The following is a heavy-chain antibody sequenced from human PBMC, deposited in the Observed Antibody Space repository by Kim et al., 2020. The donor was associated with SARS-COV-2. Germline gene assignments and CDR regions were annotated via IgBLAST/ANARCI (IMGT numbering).Heavy chain of an antibody. J-gene: IGHJ4*02. V-gene: IGHV3-15*01. CDR3: TTDFGYSYGYRGEHY. CDR1: GFTFSNAW. D-gene: IGHD5-18*01. Sequence: GGSLRLSCAASGFTFSNAWMSWVRQAPRKGLEWVGRIKSKTDGGTTDYAAPVKGRFTISRDDSKNTLYLQMNSLKTEDTAVYYCTTDFGYSYGYRGEHYWGQGTLVTVSS. CDR2: IKSKTDGGTT.